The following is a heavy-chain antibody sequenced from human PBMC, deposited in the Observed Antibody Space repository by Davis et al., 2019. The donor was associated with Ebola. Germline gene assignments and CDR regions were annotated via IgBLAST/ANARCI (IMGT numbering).Heavy chain of an antibody. J-gene: IGHJ6*02. Sequence: GESLKISCAASGFTFSSYSMNWVRQAPGKGLEWVSSISSSSSYIYYADSVKGRFTISRDNAKNSLYLQMNSLRAEDTAVYYCARDLGRQNNVVVKSYYYYGMDVWGQGTTVTVSS. CDR2: ISSSSSYI. D-gene: IGHD2-21*01. CDR3: ARDLGRQNNVVVKSYYYYGMDV. CDR1: GFTFSSYS. V-gene: IGHV3-21*01.